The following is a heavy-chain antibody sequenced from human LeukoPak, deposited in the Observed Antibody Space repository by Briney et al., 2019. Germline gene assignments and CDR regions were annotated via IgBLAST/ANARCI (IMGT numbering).Heavy chain of an antibody. D-gene: IGHD3-9*01. CDR3: ARESYYDILTGSRGMDV. CDR1: GYTFTSYY. CDR2: INPSGGST. J-gene: IGHJ6*04. Sequence: ASVKVSCKASGYTFTSYYTHWVRQAPGQGLEWMGIINPSGGSTSYAQKFQGRVTMTRDTSTSTVYMELSSLGSEDTAVYYCARESYYDILTGSRGMDVWGKGTTVTVSS. V-gene: IGHV1-46*01.